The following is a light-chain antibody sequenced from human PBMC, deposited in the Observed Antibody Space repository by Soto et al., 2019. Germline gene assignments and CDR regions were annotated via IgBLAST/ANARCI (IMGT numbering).Light chain of an antibody. CDR2: DAS. V-gene: IGKV3-15*01. CDR1: QSVSRN. CDR3: QQYGDWPPDT. Sequence: EIVMTQSPATLSVSPGEWATLSCRASQSVSRNLAWYQQKPGQPPRLLIYDASTRATGVPARFGGSGSGTEFTLTISGLQSEDFAVYYCQQYGDWPPDTFGQGTKVEI. J-gene: IGKJ2*01.